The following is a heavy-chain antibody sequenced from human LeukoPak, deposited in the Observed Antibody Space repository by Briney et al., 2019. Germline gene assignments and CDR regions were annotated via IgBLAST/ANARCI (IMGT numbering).Heavy chain of an antibody. J-gene: IGHJ4*02. Sequence: GGSLRLSCAASGFTFSNYGMNWVRQAPGRGLEWVSAVSSSSDRTYYADSVKGRFTISRGNSKNTLYLQMYSLRAEDTAVYYCARHYDYIWGTTPGVVDYWGQGTLVTVSS. V-gene: IGHV3-23*01. D-gene: IGHD3-16*01. CDR1: GFTFSNYG. CDR3: ARHYDYIWGTTPGVVDY. CDR2: VSSSSDRT.